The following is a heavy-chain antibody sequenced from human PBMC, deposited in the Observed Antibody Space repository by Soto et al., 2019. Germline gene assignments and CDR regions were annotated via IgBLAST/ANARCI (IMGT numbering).Heavy chain of an antibody. D-gene: IGHD3-9*01. Sequence: SETLSLTCTVSDGSISSGGYYWNLIRQHPGKGLEWIGYIYYSGSTYYNPSLKSRVTISVDTSKNQFSLKLSSVTAADTAVYYCARWYYDILTAYRYFAYRGQGTLVTVSS. CDR2: IYYSGST. J-gene: IGHJ4*02. CDR1: DGSISSGGYY. V-gene: IGHV4-31*03. CDR3: ARWYYDILTAYRYFAY.